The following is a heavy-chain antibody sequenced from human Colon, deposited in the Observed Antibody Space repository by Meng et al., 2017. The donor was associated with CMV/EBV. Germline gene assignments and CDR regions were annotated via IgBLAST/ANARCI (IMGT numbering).Heavy chain of an antibody. J-gene: IGHJ4*02. Sequence: QLQLQESGAGLVRPSETLSLTCTVSGGSISSSSYYWAWIRQPPGKGLEWIGSIFYTGTTYYKPSLKSRVTISVDTSKNQFSLKLSSVTAADTAVYYCIRETTGSSSSYWGQGTLVTVSS. V-gene: IGHV4-39*07. D-gene: IGHD6-6*01. CDR3: IRETTGSSSSY. CDR2: IFYTGTT. CDR1: GGSISSSSYY.